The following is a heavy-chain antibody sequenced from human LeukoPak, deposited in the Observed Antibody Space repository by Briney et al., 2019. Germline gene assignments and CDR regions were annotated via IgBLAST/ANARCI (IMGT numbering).Heavy chain of an antibody. CDR2: IYHSGST. J-gene: IGHJ5*02. Sequence: SETLSLTCAVSGYSISSDYYWGWIRQPPGKGLEWIGSIYHSGSTYYNPSLKSRVTISVDTSKNQFSLKLSSVTAADTAVYYCARQTDYDFWSGYYTGSCWFDPWGQGTLVTVSS. CDR1: GYSISSDYY. V-gene: IGHV4-38-2*01. D-gene: IGHD3/OR15-3a*01. CDR3: ARQTDYDFWSGYYTGSCWFDP.